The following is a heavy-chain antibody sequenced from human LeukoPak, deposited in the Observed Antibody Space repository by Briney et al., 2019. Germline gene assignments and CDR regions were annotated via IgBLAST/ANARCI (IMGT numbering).Heavy chain of an antibody. V-gene: IGHV3-43*02. D-gene: IGHD6-19*01. CDR3: ARESESSGWYDY. CDR1: RFTFSSHA. CDR2: ISGDGGST. J-gene: IGHJ4*02. Sequence: GGSLRLSCAASRFTFSSHAMSWVRQAPGKGLEWVSLISGDGGSTFYADSVKGRFTISRDNSKNSLYLQMNSLRSDDTALYYCARESESSGWYDYWGQGTLVTVSS.